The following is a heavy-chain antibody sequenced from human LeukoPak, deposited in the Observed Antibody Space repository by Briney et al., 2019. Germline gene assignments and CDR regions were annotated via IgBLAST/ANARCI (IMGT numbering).Heavy chain of an antibody. Sequence: ASVKVSCKASGGTFSSYAISWVRQAPGQGLEWMGGIIPIFGTANYAQKFQGRVTITADESTSTAYMELSSLRSEDTAVYYCARDRPVSPGWFDPWGQGTLVTVSS. CDR2: IIPIFGTA. CDR1: GGTFSSYA. J-gene: IGHJ5*02. CDR3: ARDRPVSPGWFDP. V-gene: IGHV1-69*13.